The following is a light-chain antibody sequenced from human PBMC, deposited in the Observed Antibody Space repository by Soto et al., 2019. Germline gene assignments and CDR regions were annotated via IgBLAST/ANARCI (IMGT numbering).Light chain of an antibody. CDR1: QGLSSD. CDR3: QQLNSYQIT. J-gene: IGKJ5*01. Sequence: DIQLTQSPSFLSASVGDRVTITCRAIQGLSSDLAWYQQQPGKAPKLLIYAASTLQSGVPSRFSGSGSGTEFTLTISSLQPEDFATYYCQQLNSYQITFGQGTRLEIK. V-gene: IGKV1-9*01. CDR2: AAS.